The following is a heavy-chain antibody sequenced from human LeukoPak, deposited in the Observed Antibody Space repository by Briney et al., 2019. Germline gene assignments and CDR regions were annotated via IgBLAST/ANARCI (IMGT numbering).Heavy chain of an antibody. CDR1: GFTFSNFW. J-gene: IGHJ3*02. D-gene: IGHD3-22*01. CDR3: ARGMGDDSAIDAIFGI. V-gene: IGHV3-74*01. Sequence: GGSLRLSCAASGFTFSNFWMHWVRQAPEMGLVWVSRINTDGSRTNSVKGRFTISRDNAKNTLYLQMNSLRAEDMAVYYCARGMGDDSAIDAIFGIWGQGTMVTVSS. CDR2: INTDGSRT.